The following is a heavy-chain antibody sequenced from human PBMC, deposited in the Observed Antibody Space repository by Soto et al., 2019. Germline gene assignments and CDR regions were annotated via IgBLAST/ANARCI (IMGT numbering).Heavy chain of an antibody. V-gene: IGHV4-59*08. CDR2: VYDTGDT. J-gene: IGHJ6*02. CDR3: VRQGIGYLHGLVDV. Sequence: QVQLLQSGPGLVKTSETRSLTCTVSSGPSSSHNWGWIRQPPGRGLEWIGYVYDTGDTSYNPSLRSRVTISADTTTNHISLTLTSVTAADTAVYYCVRQGIGYLHGLVDVWGQGTTVSVSS. D-gene: IGHD1-1*01. CDR1: SGPSSSHN.